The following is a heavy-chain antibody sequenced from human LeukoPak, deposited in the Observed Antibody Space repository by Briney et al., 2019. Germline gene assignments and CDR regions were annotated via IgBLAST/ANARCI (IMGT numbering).Heavy chain of an antibody. CDR3: ARQTGSGLFILP. V-gene: IGHV4-39*01. CDR2: IYYSGST. D-gene: IGHD3/OR15-3a*01. J-gene: IGHJ4*02. CDR1: GGSISSSSYY. Sequence: PSETLSLTCTVSGGSISSSSYYWGWIRQPPGKGLERIGSIYYSGSTYYNASLKSQVSISIDTSKNQFSLKLTSVTAADTAVYYCARQTGSGLFILPGGQGTLVTVSS.